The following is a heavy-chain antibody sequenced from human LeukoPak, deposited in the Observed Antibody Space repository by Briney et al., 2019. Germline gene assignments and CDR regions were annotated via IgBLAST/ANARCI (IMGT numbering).Heavy chain of an antibody. D-gene: IGHD5/OR15-5a*01. Sequence: GGSLLHFCAASGFTLSGYVMLWVRQAPGRGPESVSAITSDGGTTYYASSVKGRFTISRDNSKNTLYLQMGSLRTEDMAVYYCARETGSVSESGGQGTLVTVSS. J-gene: IGHJ4*02. V-gene: IGHV3-64*01. CDR3: ARETGSVSES. CDR1: GFTLSGYV. CDR2: ITSDGGTT.